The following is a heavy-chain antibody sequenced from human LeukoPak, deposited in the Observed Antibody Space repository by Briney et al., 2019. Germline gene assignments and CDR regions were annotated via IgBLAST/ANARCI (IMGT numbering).Heavy chain of an antibody. CDR2: FDPEDGET. CDR3: ATDLTHRDSSSWYYFDY. V-gene: IGHV1-24*01. D-gene: IGHD6-13*01. J-gene: IGHJ4*02. CDR1: GYTLTELS. Sequence: ASVKVSCKVSGYTLTELSMHWVRQAPGEGLEWMGGFDPEDGETIYAQKFQGRVTMTEDTSTDTAYMELSSLRSEDTAVYYCATDLTHRDSSSWYYFDYWGQGTLVTVSS.